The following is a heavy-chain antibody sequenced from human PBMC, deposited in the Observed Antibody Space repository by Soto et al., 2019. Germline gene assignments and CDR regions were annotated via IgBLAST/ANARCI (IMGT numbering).Heavy chain of an antibody. J-gene: IGHJ4*02. Sequence: VQLLESGGGLVQPGGSLRLSCAASGFPFRDYAMNWVRQAPGKGLEWVSDISGNGDSARYADSVKGRFTVSRDNSRATLYLQMNRLRVDDTAVYYCGKERRGSGWSVCNFWGQGTLVTVSS. V-gene: IGHV3-23*01. CDR2: ISGNGDSA. D-gene: IGHD6-19*01. CDR1: GFPFRDYA. CDR3: GKERRGSGWSVCNF.